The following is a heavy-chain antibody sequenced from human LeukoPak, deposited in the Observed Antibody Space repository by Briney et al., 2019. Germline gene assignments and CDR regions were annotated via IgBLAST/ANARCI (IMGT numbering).Heavy chain of an antibody. J-gene: IGHJ4*02. V-gene: IGHV4-38-2*01. CDR2: IYHSGSI. CDR3: ARLVLARFYDSSGYFDY. D-gene: IGHD3-22*01. CDR1: GYSISSGYY. Sequence: SETLSLTCAVSGYSISSGYYWGWIRQPPGKGLEWIGSIYHSGSIYYNPSLKSRVTISVDTSKNQFSLKLSSVTAADTAVYYCARLVLARFYDSSGYFDYWGQGTLVTVSS.